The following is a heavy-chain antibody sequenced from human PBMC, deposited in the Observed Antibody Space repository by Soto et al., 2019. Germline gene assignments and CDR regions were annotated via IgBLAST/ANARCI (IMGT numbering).Heavy chain of an antibody. CDR1: GYSFSFCW. D-gene: IGHD3-22*01. Sequence: PEEYLKISCKASGYSFSFCWIGWVRQMPGKGLEWMAIMYPDDSDIRYSPSFEAHVTISADKSTSTAFLQWSSLKASDTAMYYCANAYVYYFENSNYYSDAFDIWGQGTLVTVSS. CDR2: MYPDDSDI. J-gene: IGHJ3*02. V-gene: IGHV5-51*01. CDR3: ANAYVYYFENSNYYSDAFDI.